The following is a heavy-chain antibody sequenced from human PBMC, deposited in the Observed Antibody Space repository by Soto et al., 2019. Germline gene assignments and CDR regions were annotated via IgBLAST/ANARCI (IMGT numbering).Heavy chain of an antibody. V-gene: IGHV4-38-2*01. D-gene: IGHD4-4*01. CDR1: GYSISSGYY. Sequence: SETLSLTCAVSGYSISSGYYWGWIRQPPGKGLEWIGSIYHSGSTYYNPSLKSRVTISVDTSKNQFSLKLSSVTAADTAVYYCARGSGKFSSNWVDYYHDGNDVPAQRTTDTVS. J-gene: IGHJ6*01. CDR2: IYHSGST. CDR3: ARGSGKFSSNWVDYYHDGNDV.